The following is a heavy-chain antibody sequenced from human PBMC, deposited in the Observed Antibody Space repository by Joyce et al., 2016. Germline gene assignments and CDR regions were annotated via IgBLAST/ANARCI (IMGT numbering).Heavy chain of an antibody. J-gene: IGHJ4*02. CDR3: ARPQVVGSHPTPGY. CDR1: GFYFSCFW. CDR2: IDPSDSFT. Sequence: EVPLVPSGAEVKKLGESLTIFCKGSGFYFSCFWISWVRQMPGKGLEWMGMIDPSDSFTKYSPTYHGLVSISVDKASSTAYLQWSSLKASDAAVSYCARPQVVGSHPTPGYWGQGTLVAVSS. D-gene: IGHD3-16*02. V-gene: IGHV5-10-1*03.